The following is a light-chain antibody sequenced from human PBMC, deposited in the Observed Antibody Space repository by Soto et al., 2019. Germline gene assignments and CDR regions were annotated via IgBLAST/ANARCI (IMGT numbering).Light chain of an antibody. Sequence: QSALTQPPSASGSPGQSVTISCTGTSSDIGIYDFVSWYQQHPGKAPKLLIYEVSKRPLGVPDRFSGSKSGNTASLTVSDLQTEDAADYYCSAYAGTNDLGVFGGGTKVTVL. J-gene: IGLJ3*02. CDR2: EVS. CDR1: SSDIGIYDF. CDR3: SAYAGTNDLGV. V-gene: IGLV2-8*01.